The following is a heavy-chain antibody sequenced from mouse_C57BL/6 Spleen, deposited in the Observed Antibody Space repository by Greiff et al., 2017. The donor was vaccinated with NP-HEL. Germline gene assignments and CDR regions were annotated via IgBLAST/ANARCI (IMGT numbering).Heavy chain of an antibody. CDR3: ARYYYGSIYAYWYFDV. D-gene: IGHD1-1*01. CDR2: IYPGDGDT. CDR1: GYAFSSSW. V-gene: IGHV1-82*01. J-gene: IGHJ1*03. Sequence: QVQLQQSGPELVKPGASVKISCKASGYAFSSSWMNWVKQRPGKGLEWIGRIYPGDGDTNYNGKFKGKATLTADKSSSTAYMQLSSLTSEDSAVXSCARYYYGSIYAYWYFDVWGTETTVTVSS.